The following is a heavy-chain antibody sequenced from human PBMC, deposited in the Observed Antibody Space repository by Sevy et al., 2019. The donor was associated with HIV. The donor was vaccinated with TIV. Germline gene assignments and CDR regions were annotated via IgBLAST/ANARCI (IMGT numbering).Heavy chain of an antibody. CDR2: FDPEDGET. J-gene: IGHJ4*02. Sequence: ASVKVSCKVSGYTLTELSMHWVRQAPGKGLEWMGGFDPEDGETIYAQKFQGRVTMTEDTSTDTAYMELSSLRSEDTAVYYCAIRGYCSSSSCRGGAYDYWGQGTLVTVSS. D-gene: IGHD2-2*01. CDR3: AIRGYCSSSSCRGGAYDY. CDR1: GYTLTELS. V-gene: IGHV1-24*01.